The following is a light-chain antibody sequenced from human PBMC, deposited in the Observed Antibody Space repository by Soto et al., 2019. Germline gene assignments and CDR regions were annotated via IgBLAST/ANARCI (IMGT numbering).Light chain of an antibody. CDR2: DAS. V-gene: IGKV3-20*01. Sequence: EIVLTQSPGTLSLSPGERATLSCRASQSVSYYLAWYQQKPGQAPRLLIYDASSRATGVPDRFSGSGSGTDFTLTISRLEPEDFAVYYCQQYTTSSWTFGQGTKVDIK. J-gene: IGKJ1*01. CDR3: QQYTTSSWT. CDR1: QSVSYY.